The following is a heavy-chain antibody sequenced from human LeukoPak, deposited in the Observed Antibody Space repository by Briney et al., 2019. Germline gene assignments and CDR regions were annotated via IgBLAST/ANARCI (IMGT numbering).Heavy chain of an antibody. V-gene: IGHV1-18*01. CDR2: ISAYNGNT. CDR3: ARDAGSMVVVSHFDY. J-gene: IGHJ4*02. CDR1: GYTXTSYG. Sequence: ASVKVSCKASGYTXTSYGISWVRQAPGQGLEWMGWISAYNGNTNYAQKLQGRVTMTTDTSTSTAYMELRSLRSDDTAVYYCARDAGSMVVVSHFDYWGQGTLVTVSS. D-gene: IGHD3-22*01.